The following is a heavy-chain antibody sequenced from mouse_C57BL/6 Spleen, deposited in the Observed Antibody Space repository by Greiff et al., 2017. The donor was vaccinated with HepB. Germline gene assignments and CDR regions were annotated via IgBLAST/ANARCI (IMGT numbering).Heavy chain of an antibody. D-gene: IGHD3-2*02. V-gene: IGHV1-19*01. CDR1: GYTFTDYY. Sequence: EVQLQQSGPVLVKPGASVKMSCKASGYTFTDYYMNWVKQSHGKSLEWIGVINPYNGGTSYNQKFKGKATLTVDKSSSTAYMELNSLTSEDSAVYYCAIDSSGSLFAYWGQGTLVTVSA. CDR3: AIDSSGSLFAY. J-gene: IGHJ3*01. CDR2: INPYNGGT.